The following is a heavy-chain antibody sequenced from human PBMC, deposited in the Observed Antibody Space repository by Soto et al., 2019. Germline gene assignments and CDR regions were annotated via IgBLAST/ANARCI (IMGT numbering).Heavy chain of an antibody. V-gene: IGHV4-61*01. CDR3: ARRTVTTGLNDY. J-gene: IGHJ4*02. D-gene: IGHD4-17*01. CDR1: GGSVSSGFYY. CDR2: IYYNGNT. Sequence: QVQLQESGPGQVKPSETLSLTCTVSGGSVSSGFYYWNWIRQPPGKGLEWIGYIYYNGNTNYNPSLKSRVTISADMSKNQFSLKLTSVTAADTAVYYCARRTVTTGLNDYWGQGTLVTVSS.